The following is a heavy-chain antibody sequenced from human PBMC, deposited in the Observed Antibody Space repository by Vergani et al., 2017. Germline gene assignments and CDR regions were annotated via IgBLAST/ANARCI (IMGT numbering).Heavy chain of an antibody. V-gene: IGHV1-69*18. CDR3: AGDDCTNGVCYSRPWFDP. CDR2: IIPIFGTA. Sequence: QVQLVQSGAEVKKPGSSVKVSCKASGGTFSSYAISWVRQAPGQGLEWMGRIIPIFGTANYAQKFQGRVTITADESTSPAYMELSSLRSEDTAVYYCAGDDCTNGVCYSRPWFDPWGQGTLGTVSS. CDR1: GGTFSSYA. D-gene: IGHD2-8*01. J-gene: IGHJ5*02.